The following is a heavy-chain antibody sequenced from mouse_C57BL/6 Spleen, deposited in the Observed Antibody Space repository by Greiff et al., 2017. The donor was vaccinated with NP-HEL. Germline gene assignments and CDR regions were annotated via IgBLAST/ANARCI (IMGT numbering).Heavy chain of an antibody. D-gene: IGHD1-3*01. J-gene: IGHJ1*03. V-gene: IGHV1-82*01. CDR2: IYPGDGDT. CDR3: AKSGSERYFDV. Sequence: QVQLKESGPELVKPGASVKISCKASGYAFSSSWMNWVKQRPGKGLEWIGRIYPGDGDTNYNGKFKGKATLTADKSSSTAYMQLSSLTSEDSAVYFCAKSGSERYFDVWGTGTTVTVSS. CDR1: GYAFSSSW.